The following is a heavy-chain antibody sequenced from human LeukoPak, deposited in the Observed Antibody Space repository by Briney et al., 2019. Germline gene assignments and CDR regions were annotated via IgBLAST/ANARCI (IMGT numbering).Heavy chain of an antibody. Sequence: PGGSLRLSCAASGFTFSAYTMSWVRQSPGKGLEWVSYISSSSSTIYYADSVKGRFTISRDNAKNSLYLQMNSLRAEDTAVYYCARVFWRHAFDIWGQGTMVTVSS. V-gene: IGHV3-48*01. CDR1: GFTFSAYT. CDR3: ARVFWRHAFDI. CDR2: ISSSSSTI. J-gene: IGHJ3*02. D-gene: IGHD3-3*01.